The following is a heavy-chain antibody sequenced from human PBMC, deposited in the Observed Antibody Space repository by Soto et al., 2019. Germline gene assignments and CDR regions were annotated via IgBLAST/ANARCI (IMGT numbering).Heavy chain of an antibody. CDR2: ISGSGGST. Sequence: GGSLRLSCAASGFTFSSYAMSWVRQAPGKGLEWVSAISGSGGSTYYADSVKGRFTISKDNSKNTLYLQMNSLRAEDTAVYYCATEWGCSGGSCRPFDYWGQGTLVTVSS. V-gene: IGHV3-23*01. D-gene: IGHD2-15*01. CDR3: ATEWGCSGGSCRPFDY. CDR1: GFTFSSYA. J-gene: IGHJ4*02.